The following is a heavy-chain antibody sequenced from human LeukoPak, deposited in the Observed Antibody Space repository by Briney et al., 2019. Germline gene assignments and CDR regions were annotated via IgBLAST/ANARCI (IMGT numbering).Heavy chain of an antibody. CDR1: GFTFSSYA. Sequence: PGRSLRLSCAASGFTFSSYAMHWVRRAPGKGLEWVAVISYDGSNKYYADSVKGRFTISRDNSKNTLYLQMNSLRGEDTAVYYCAKDLAFYHYWGQGTLVTVSS. CDR2: ISYDGSNK. V-gene: IGHV3-30-3*01. CDR3: AKDLAFYHY. D-gene: IGHD3-16*02. J-gene: IGHJ4*02.